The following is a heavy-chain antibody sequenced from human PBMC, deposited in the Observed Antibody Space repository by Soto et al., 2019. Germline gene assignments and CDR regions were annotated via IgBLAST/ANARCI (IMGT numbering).Heavy chain of an antibody. CDR3: ASDSYGSLGLDY. CDR2: IYYSGST. J-gene: IGHJ4*02. V-gene: IGHV4-31*03. Sequence: SETLSLTCTVSGGCISSGGYYWSWIRQHPGKGLEWIGYIYYSGSTYYNPSLKSRVTISVDTSKNQFSLKLSSVTAADTAVYYCASDSYGSLGLDYWGQGTLVTVSS. CDR1: GGCISSGGYY. D-gene: IGHD5-18*01.